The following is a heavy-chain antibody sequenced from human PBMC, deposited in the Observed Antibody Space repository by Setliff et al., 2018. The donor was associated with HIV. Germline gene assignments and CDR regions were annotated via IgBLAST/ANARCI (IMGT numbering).Heavy chain of an antibody. CDR2: LSPSGTT. V-gene: IGHV4-34*01. D-gene: IGHD4-17*01. CDR1: GGPSTDHY. Sequence: SETLSLTCAVYGGPSTDHYWNWIRQSPGKGLEWIGELSPSGTTRSNPSLQSRVTISLDTSNNQFSLKLTSVTAADTAMYYCASFFVTTVTNQDYWGQGTPVTVSS. J-gene: IGHJ4*02. CDR3: ASFFVTTVTNQDY.